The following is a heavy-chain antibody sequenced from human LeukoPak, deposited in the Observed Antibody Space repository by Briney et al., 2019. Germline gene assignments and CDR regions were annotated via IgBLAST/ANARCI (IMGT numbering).Heavy chain of an antibody. CDR1: GYTFTSYG. Sequence: GASVKVSCKASGYTFTSYGISWVRQAPGQGLEWMGWINPNSGGTNYAQKFQGWVTMTRDTSISTAYMELSRLRSDDTAVYYCAREDGGNPDDAFDIWGQGTMVTVSS. CDR2: INPNSGGT. V-gene: IGHV1-2*04. CDR3: AREDGGNPDDAFDI. J-gene: IGHJ3*02. D-gene: IGHD4-23*01.